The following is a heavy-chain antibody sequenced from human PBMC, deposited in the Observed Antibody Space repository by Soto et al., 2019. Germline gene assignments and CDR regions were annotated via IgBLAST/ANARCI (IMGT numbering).Heavy chain of an antibody. CDR3: ARRDGYTEFEY. CDR2: IRNKATGYAT. CDR1: GFTFSGSA. J-gene: IGHJ4*02. V-gene: IGHV3-73*01. D-gene: IGHD5-12*01. Sequence: GWSLRLSCAASGFTFSGSAIHWVRQASGKGLEWVGRIRNKATGYATAYAASVTGRFTISRDDSENTAFLQMNSLKTEDTAVYYCARRDGYTEFEYWGQGTMVTVSS.